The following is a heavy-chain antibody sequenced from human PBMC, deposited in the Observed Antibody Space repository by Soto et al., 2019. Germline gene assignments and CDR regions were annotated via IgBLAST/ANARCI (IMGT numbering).Heavy chain of an antibody. D-gene: IGHD1-1*01. V-gene: IGHV4-4*07. J-gene: IGHJ5*02. Sequence: SETLSLTCTVSDASISGFYWSWIRKSAGKGLEWIGRIYATGTTDYNPSLKSRVMMSVDTSKKQFSLKLRSVTAADTAVYYCVRDGTKTLRDWFDPWGQGMSVTVSS. CDR2: IYATGTT. CDR3: VRDGTKTLRDWFDP. CDR1: DASISGFY.